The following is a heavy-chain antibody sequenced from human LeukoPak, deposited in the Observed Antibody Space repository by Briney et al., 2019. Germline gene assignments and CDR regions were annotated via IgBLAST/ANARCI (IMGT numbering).Heavy chain of an antibody. D-gene: IGHD6-19*01. J-gene: IGHJ4*02. V-gene: IGHV3-30-3*01. CDR1: GFTFSTYA. CDR3: ARVLSFVAVAGSPTGY. Sequence: GGSLRLSCAASGFTFSTYAMHWVRQDPGKGLECVASISYDGTSEYYADSVKGRFTISRDDSKNTLYLQMNSLRPEDTAVYYCARVLSFVAVAGSPTGYWGQGTLVTVSS. CDR2: ISYDGTSE.